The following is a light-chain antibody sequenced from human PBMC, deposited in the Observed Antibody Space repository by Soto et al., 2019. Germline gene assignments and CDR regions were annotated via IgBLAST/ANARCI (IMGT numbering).Light chain of an antibody. CDR1: SSDVGGYNY. Sequence: QSVLTQPASVSGSPGQSITISCTGTSSDVGGYNYVSWYQQHPGKAPKLMIYEVSNRPSGVSNRFSGSKSGNTASLTVSGLQGEDEAVYYCSSYTSTGTQVFGTGTKLTVL. J-gene: IGLJ1*01. CDR2: EVS. V-gene: IGLV2-14*01. CDR3: SSYTSTGTQV.